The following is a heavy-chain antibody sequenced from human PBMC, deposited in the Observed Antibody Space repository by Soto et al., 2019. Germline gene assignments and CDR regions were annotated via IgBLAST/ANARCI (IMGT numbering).Heavy chain of an antibody. V-gene: IGHV4-39*01. J-gene: IGHJ4*02. CDR1: GGSISSSSYY. Sequence: SETLSLTCTVSGGSISSSSYYWGWIRQPPGKGLERIGSIYYSGSTYYNPSLKSLVTISVDTSKNQFSLKLSSVTAADTAVYYCARSGSTSSHKFDYWGQGTLVTVSS. CDR3: ARSGSTSSHKFDY. D-gene: IGHD2-2*01. CDR2: IYYSGST.